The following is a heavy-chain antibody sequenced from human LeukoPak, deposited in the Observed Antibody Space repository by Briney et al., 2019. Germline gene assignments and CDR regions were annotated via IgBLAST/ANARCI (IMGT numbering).Heavy chain of an antibody. V-gene: IGHV4-31*03. CDR2: IYYSGST. CDR3: ARERYGDYGPFDC. J-gene: IGHJ4*02. CDR1: GGSISSGDYY. Sequence: TPSQTLSLTCTVSGGSISSGDYYWNWIRQPPGKGLEWIGYIYYSGSTYYNPSLKSRVTISVDTSKNQFSLKLSSVTAADTAVYYCARERYGDYGPFDCWGQGTLVTVSS. D-gene: IGHD4-17*01.